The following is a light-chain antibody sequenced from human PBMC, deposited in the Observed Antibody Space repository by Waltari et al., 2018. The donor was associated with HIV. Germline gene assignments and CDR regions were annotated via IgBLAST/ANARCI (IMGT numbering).Light chain of an antibody. V-gene: IGLV4-69*02. Sequence: QLVLTQSPSASASLGASVKPTCTLSSGHSNYAIAWHQQRPEKGPRYLLKVNSDGRHSKGDGISDRFSGSSAGAERHLIISSRQSEDEADYYWQTWGTGIRVFGGGTKLTVL. CDR1: SGHSNYA. CDR3: QTWGTGIRV. J-gene: IGLJ3*02. CDR2: VNSDGRH.